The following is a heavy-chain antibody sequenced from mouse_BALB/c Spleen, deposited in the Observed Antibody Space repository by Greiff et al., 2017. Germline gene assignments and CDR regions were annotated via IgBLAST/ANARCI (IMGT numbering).Heavy chain of an antibody. Sequence: EVQRVESGGGLVQPGGSRKLSCAASGFTLSSFGLHWVRQAPEKGLEWVAYISSGSSTIYYADTVKGRFTISRDNPKNTLYLRMTRLRCADTAMYYCARGLYADYVDYYAMDYWGQGTSVTVSS. CDR1: GFTLSSFG. D-gene: IGHD2-13*01. J-gene: IGHJ4*01. V-gene: IGHV5-17*02. CDR2: ISSGSSTI. CDR3: ARGLYADYVDYYAMDY.